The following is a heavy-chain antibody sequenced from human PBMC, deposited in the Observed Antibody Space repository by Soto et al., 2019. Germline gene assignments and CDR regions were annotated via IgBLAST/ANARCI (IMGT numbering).Heavy chain of an antibody. Sequence: QLQLQESGPGLVKPSETLSLTCTVSGGSISSGPYSWGWIRQPPGEGLEWIGTFHYSENTYYNPSLESRVTLSVDTSKYQLSLKVTSVTVADTAIYYCARLGGYCSTTSCYGFYGMDVWGQGTTVIVSS. CDR1: GGSISSGPYS. CDR3: ARLGGYCSTTSCYGFYGMDV. V-gene: IGHV4-39*01. J-gene: IGHJ6*02. D-gene: IGHD2-2*01. CDR2: FHYSENT.